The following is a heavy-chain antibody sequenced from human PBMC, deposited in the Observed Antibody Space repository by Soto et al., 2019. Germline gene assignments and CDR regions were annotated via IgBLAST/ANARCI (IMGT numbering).Heavy chain of an antibody. V-gene: IGHV1-2*02. CDR2: INPNSGGT. CDR3: ARELPDIVVVVAGASWFDP. CDR1: GYTFTGYY. D-gene: IGHD2-15*01. J-gene: IGHJ5*02. Sequence: ASVKVSCKASGYTFTGYYMHWVRQAPGQGLEWMGWINPNSGGTNYAQKFQGRVTMTRDTSISTAYMELSRLRSDDTAVYYCARELPDIVVVVAGASWFDPWGQGTLVTVYS.